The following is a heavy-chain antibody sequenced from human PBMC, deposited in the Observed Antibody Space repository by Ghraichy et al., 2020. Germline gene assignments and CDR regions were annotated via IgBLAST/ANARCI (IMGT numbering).Heavy chain of an antibody. V-gene: IGHV3-21*01. CDR2: ISSSSSYI. CDR1: GFTFSSYS. D-gene: IGHD3-22*01. CDR3: ARDVEGDSSGYYQPGLVDY. J-gene: IGHJ4*02. Sequence: GGSLRLSCAASGFTFSSYSMNWVRQAPGKGLEWVSSISSSSSYIYYADSVKGRFTISRDNAKNSLYLQMNSLRAEDTAVYYCARDVEGDSSGYYQPGLVDYWGQGTLVTVSS.